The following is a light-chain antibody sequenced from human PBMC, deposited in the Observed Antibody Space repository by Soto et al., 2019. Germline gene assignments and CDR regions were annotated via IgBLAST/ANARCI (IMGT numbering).Light chain of an antibody. J-gene: IGKJ4*01. V-gene: IGKV2-28*01. CDR2: LGS. Sequence: DIVMTQSPLSLPVTPREPASISCRSSQSLLHSNGYNYLDWYLQKPGQSPQLLIYLGSNRASGVPDRFSDSGSGTDFTLKISRVEAEDFGVYYCMQALQTPLTFGRGTNVEIK. CDR1: QSLLHSNGYNY. CDR3: MQALQTPLT.